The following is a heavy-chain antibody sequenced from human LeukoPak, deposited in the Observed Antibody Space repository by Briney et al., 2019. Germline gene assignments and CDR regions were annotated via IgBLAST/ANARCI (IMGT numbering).Heavy chain of an antibody. J-gene: IGHJ4*02. CDR3: ARGRYYDSSGLNPYYFDY. Sequence: PSETLSLTCTVSGGSISTYYWSWIRQPPGKGLEWIGEINHSGSTNYNPSLKSRVTILVDTSKNQFSLKLSSVTAADTAVYYCARGRYYDSSGLNPYYFDYWGQGTLVTVSS. D-gene: IGHD3-22*01. CDR2: INHSGST. CDR1: GGSISTYY. V-gene: IGHV4-34*01.